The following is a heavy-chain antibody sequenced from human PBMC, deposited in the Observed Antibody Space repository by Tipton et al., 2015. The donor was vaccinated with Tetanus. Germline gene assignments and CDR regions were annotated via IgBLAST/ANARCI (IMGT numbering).Heavy chain of an antibody. J-gene: IGHJ3*02. Sequence: SLRLSCAASGFTFNTYPMNWVRQAPGKGLEWVSVSYAGGNYAYYADSVKGRFTTSRDDSKSTLYLHMTSLRAEDTAVYYCARSPSPYCGGDCQRNAFDIWGQGTMVTVSS. CDR1: GFTFNTYP. CDR3: ARSPSPYCGGDCQRNAFDI. V-gene: IGHV3-23*03. CDR2: SYAGGNYA. D-gene: IGHD2-21*02.